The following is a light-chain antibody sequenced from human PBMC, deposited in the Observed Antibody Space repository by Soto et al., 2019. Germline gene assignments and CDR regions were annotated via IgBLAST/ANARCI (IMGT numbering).Light chain of an antibody. Sequence: EIVMTQSPATLSVSPGERATLSCRASQNVRSNLAWYQQKPGQAPRLLIYDASNRATGIPARFSGSGSGTDFTLTISSLEPEDFAVYYCQQRSNWPPNTFGGGTKV. CDR3: QQRSNWPPNT. V-gene: IGKV3-11*01. CDR2: DAS. CDR1: QNVRSN. J-gene: IGKJ4*01.